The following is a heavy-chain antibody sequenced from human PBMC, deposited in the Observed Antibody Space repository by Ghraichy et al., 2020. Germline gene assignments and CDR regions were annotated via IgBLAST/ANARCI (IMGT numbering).Heavy chain of an antibody. V-gene: IGHV4-59*01. CDR2: IYYSGST. CDR1: GGSISSYY. D-gene: IGHD3-10*01. J-gene: IGHJ4*02. Sequence: SETLSLTCTVSGGSISSYYWSWIRQPPGKGLEWIGYIYYSGSTNYNPSLKSRVTISVDTSKNQFSLKLSSVTAADTAVYYCARSRNYYGSGSYYNDYFDYWGQGTLVTVSS. CDR3: ARSRNYYGSGSYYNDYFDY.